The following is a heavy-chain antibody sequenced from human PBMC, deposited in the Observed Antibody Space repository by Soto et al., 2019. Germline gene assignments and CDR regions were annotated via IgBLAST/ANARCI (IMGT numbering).Heavy chain of an antibody. CDR2: IYYNGST. D-gene: IGHD3-22*01. CDR3: ARHGMDYYDSSGYSLGWVDAFDI. J-gene: IGHJ3*02. CDR1: GGSISSSSYY. V-gene: IGHV4-39*01. Sequence: SETLSLTCTVSGGSISSSSYYWGWIRQPPGKGLEWIGSIYYNGSTYYNPSLKSRVTISVDTSKNQFSLKLSSVTAADTAVYYCARHGMDYYDSSGYSLGWVDAFDIWGQGTMVT.